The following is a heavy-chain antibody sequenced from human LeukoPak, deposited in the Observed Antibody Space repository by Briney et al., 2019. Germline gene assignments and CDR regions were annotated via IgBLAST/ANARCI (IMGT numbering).Heavy chain of an antibody. CDR1: SGSITNTYY. CDR3: AGARWLQTPVVVDY. Sequence: PSETLSLTCTVSSGSITNTYYWAWFRQPPGKGLDWVASISYSGNTYYNPSLKSRITISIDTSKNQFSVTLTSVTAADTAVYYCAGARWLQTPVVVDYWGQGTLVTVSS. V-gene: IGHV4-39*07. D-gene: IGHD5-24*01. J-gene: IGHJ4*02. CDR2: ISYSGNT.